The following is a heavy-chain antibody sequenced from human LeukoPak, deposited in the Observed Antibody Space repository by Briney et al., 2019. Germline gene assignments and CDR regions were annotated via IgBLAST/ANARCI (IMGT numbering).Heavy chain of an antibody. CDR1: GFPFSSYA. Sequence: GGPLRLSCPASGFPFSSYAMHWVGQAPGKGLEWGAVISYDGSNKYYADSVKGRFTISRDNSKNTLYLQMNSLRAEDTAVYHCARDYSGATIEYYFDYWGQGTLVTVSS. CDR3: ARDYSGATIEYYFDY. D-gene: IGHD1-26*01. J-gene: IGHJ4*02. V-gene: IGHV3-30*04. CDR2: ISYDGSNK.